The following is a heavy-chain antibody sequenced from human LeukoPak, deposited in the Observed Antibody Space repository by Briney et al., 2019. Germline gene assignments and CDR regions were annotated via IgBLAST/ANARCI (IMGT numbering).Heavy chain of an antibody. CDR1: GFTFSTYA. V-gene: IGHV3-48*03. Sequence: PGGSLRLSCAASGFTFSTYAMNWVRQAPGKGLEWVSYISSSGSAIYYADSVKGRFTISRDNAKNSLYLQMNSLRAEDTAVYYCARGWYQYYFDCWGQGTLVTVSS. J-gene: IGHJ4*02. CDR3: ARGWYQYYFDC. D-gene: IGHD2-15*01. CDR2: ISSSGSAI.